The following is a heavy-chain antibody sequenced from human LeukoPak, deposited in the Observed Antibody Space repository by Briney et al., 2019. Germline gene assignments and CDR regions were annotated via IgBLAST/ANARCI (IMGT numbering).Heavy chain of an antibody. CDR2: ISGSGGST. V-gene: IGHV3-23*01. CDR1: GFTFSSYA. D-gene: IGHD2-2*01. Sequence: PGGSLRLSCAASGFTFSSYAMSWVRQAPGKGLEWVSAISGSGGSTYYADSVKGRFTISGDNSKNTLYLQMNSLRAEDTAVYYCAKDLIYCSSTSCYEPGGYYYVYWGQGTLVTVSS. CDR3: AKDLIYCSSTSCYEPGGYYYVY. J-gene: IGHJ4*02.